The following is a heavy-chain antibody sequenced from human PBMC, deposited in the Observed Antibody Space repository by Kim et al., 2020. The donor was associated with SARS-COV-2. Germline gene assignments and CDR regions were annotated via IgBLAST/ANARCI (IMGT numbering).Heavy chain of an antibody. Sequence: ADSVKGRLTITRDNTKNTLYLQMNSLRAEDTAVYYCAKGHRSSSSGYFDYWGQGTLVIVSS. J-gene: IGHJ4*02. D-gene: IGHD6-6*01. CDR3: AKGHRSSSSGYFDY. V-gene: IGHV3-23*01.